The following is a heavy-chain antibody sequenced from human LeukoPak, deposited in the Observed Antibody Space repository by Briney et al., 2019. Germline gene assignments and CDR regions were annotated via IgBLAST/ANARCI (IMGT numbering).Heavy chain of an antibody. Sequence: SVKVSCKASGGTFSSYAISWVRQAPGQGLEWMGGIIPIFGTANYAQKFQGRVTITADESTSTAYMELSSLRSEDTAVYYCARNFDWSTGAFDIWGQGTMVTVSS. CDR1: GGTFSSYA. D-gene: IGHD3-9*01. CDR2: IIPIFGTA. V-gene: IGHV1-69*13. J-gene: IGHJ3*02. CDR3: ARNFDWSTGAFDI.